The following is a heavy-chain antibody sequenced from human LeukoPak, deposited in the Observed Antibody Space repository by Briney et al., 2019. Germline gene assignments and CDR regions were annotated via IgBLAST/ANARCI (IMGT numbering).Heavy chain of an antibody. CDR3: ASADLYYYYMDV. V-gene: IGHV4-59*01. J-gene: IGHJ6*03. CDR1: GGSISSYY. Sequence: SETLSLTCTVSGGSISSYYWSWIRQPPGRGLEWIGYIYYSGNTNYNPSLKSRVTISVDTSKNQFSLNLDYVTAADTAVYYCASADLYYYYMDVWGKGTTVTISS. CDR2: IYYSGNT.